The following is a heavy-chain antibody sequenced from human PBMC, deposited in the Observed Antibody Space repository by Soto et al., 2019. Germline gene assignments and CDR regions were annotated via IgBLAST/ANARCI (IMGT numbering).Heavy chain of an antibody. CDR3: ARAGGSHAFDRQFFDS. V-gene: IGHV3-48*03. CDR1: GFSFNLHE. CDR2: IGTSGSTK. J-gene: IGHJ4*02. D-gene: IGHD3-9*01. Sequence: LRLSCAASGFSFNLHEMNWVRQAPGKGLEWISYIGTSGSTKYYADSVQGRFTISRDNPKNSVYLEMNSLRCDDTAIYYCARAGGSHAFDRQFFDSSGQGPPVPGSS.